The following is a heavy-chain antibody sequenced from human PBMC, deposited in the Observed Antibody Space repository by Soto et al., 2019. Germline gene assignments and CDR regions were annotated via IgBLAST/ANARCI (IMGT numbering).Heavy chain of an antibody. CDR1: GGTFSSYA. CDR3: ARVEQQLLPDSYYGMDV. Sequence: QVQLVQSGAEVKKPGSSVKVSCKASGGTFSSYAISWVRQAPGQGLEWMGGIIPIFGTANYAQKFQGRVTITADESTSTAYMELSSLRSEDTAVYYCARVEQQLLPDSYYGMDVWGQGTTVTVSS. V-gene: IGHV1-69*12. J-gene: IGHJ6*02. CDR2: IIPIFGTA. D-gene: IGHD6-13*01.